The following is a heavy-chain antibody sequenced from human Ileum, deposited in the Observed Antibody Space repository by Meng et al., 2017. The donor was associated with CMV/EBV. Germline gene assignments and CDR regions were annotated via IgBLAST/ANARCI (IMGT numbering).Heavy chain of an antibody. CDR2: INRGGTTV. V-gene: IGHV3-48*03. J-gene: IGHJ6*02. CDR1: GFTLASHD. Sequence: GESLKISCSASGFTLASHDINWVRQAPGKGLEWLSHINRGGTTVYHADSVKGRVTISRDNAKNTVFLQIAGLGVGDTAVNYCGRGGDLKKGTYYYVLDVWAEGPRSPSP. CDR3: GRGGDLKKGTYYYVLDV. D-gene: IGHD3-10*01.